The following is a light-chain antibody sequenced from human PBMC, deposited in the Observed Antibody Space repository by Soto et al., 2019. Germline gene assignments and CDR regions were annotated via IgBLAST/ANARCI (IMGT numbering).Light chain of an antibody. Sequence: DIVMPQSPDSLAVSLGERATINCKSSQNVLYSSNNKNYLTWYQQKPGQPPKLLIYWASTRESGVPDRFSGSGSGTDFTLTISSLQAEDVAVYYCQQHYSTPQTFGQGTKVEIK. CDR2: WAS. CDR1: QNVLYSSNNKNY. CDR3: QQHYSTPQT. J-gene: IGKJ1*01. V-gene: IGKV4-1*01.